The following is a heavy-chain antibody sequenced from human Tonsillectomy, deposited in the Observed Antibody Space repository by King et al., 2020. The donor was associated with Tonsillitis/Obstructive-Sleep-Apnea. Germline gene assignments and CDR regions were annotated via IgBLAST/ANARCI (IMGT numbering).Heavy chain of an antibody. J-gene: IGHJ6*02. CDR1: GFTFSNYV. D-gene: IGHD6-19*01. V-gene: IGHV3-30*18. CDR3: AKDDSSDWYGTHYYYGMDV. CDR2: ISYDGSDK. Sequence: QVQLVQSGGGVVQPGRSLRLSCAASGFTFSNYVMHWVRQAPGKGLEWVALISYDGSDKDYADSVKGRFTISRDNSKNTLYLQMNRLRAEDTAVYYCAKDDSSDWYGTHYYYGMDVWGQGTTVTVSS.